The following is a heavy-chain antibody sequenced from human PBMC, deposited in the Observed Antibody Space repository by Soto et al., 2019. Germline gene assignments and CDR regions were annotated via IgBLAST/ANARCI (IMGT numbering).Heavy chain of an antibody. Sequence: PSETLSLTCAVSVYSISTGFNWVWIRQPPWKGLEWIGSIYHSGSTYYNLSLKSRVTISADTSKNQISLKLISVTAADTALYYCARDWGTGFYHLESWGQGTMVTVSS. D-gene: IGHD6-19*01. V-gene: IGHV4-38-2*02. CDR2: IYHSGST. CDR1: VYSISTGFN. CDR3: ARDWGTGFYHLES. J-gene: IGHJ4*02.